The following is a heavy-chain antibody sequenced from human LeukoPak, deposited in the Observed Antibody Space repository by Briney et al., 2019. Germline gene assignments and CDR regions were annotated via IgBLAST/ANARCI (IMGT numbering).Heavy chain of an antibody. V-gene: IGHV3-23*01. Sequence: GGSLRLSCAASGFTFSSYAMSWVRQAPGKGLEWVAGIRSSGGSTHYADSVKGRFTTSRDNSKNTLYLQMSSLRAEDTAVYYCARYSSSSPIDPYDYWGQGTLVTVSS. D-gene: IGHD6-6*01. CDR3: ARYSSSSPIDPYDY. CDR1: GFTFSSYA. J-gene: IGHJ4*02. CDR2: IRSSGGST.